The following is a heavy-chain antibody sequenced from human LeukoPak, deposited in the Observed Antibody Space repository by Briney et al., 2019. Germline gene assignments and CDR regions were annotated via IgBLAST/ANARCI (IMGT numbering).Heavy chain of an antibody. V-gene: IGHV4-59*01. CDR1: GGSISSYY. Sequence: SETLSLTCTVSGGSISSYYWSWIRQPPGNGLEWIGYIYYSGSTNYNPSLKSRVTISVDTSKNQFSLKLSSVTAADTAVYYCARAPAASPGSFDYWGQGTLVTVSS. D-gene: IGHD6-13*01. CDR3: ARAPAASPGSFDY. CDR2: IYYSGST. J-gene: IGHJ4*02.